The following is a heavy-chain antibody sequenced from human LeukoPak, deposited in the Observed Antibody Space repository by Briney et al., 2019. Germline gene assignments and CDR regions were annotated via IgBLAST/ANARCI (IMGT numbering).Heavy chain of an antibody. D-gene: IGHD3-22*01. Sequence: ESGPTLVNPTQTLTLTCTFSGFSISTSGVGVGWIRQSPGKAPEWLALIYWDDDKRYSPSLNSRLTITKDTSKNQVVLTMTNMDPVDTATFYCARTYDSGGYYSFFFDYWGQGTLVTVSS. J-gene: IGHJ4*02. CDR1: GFSISTSGVG. CDR3: ARTYDSGGYYSFFFDY. V-gene: IGHV2-5*02. CDR2: IYWDDDK.